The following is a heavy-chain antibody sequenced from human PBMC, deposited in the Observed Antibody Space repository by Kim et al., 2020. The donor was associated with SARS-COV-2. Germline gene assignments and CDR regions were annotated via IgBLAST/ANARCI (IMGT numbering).Heavy chain of an antibody. Sequence: ASVKVSCKASGYTFTSYGISWVRQAPGQGLEWMGWISAYNGNTNYAQKLQGRVTMTTDTSTSTAYMELRSLRSDDTAVYYCAGNYDILTGSAEVAYYYYGMDVWGQGTTVTVSS. V-gene: IGHV1-18*01. CDR3: AGNYDILTGSAEVAYYYYGMDV. J-gene: IGHJ6*02. CDR2: ISAYNGNT. CDR1: GYTFTSYG. D-gene: IGHD3-9*01.